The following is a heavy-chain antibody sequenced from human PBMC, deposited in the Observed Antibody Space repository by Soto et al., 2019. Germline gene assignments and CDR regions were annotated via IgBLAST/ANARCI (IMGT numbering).Heavy chain of an antibody. CDR3: ARDGYSSSWGLRYYGMDV. V-gene: IGHV1-18*01. D-gene: IGHD6-13*01. CDR1: GYTFTSYG. Sequence: QVQLVQSGAEVKKPGASVKVSCKASGYTFTSYGISWVRQAPGQGLEWMGWISAYNGNTNYAQKLQGRVTMTTDTSKSTAYMELRSLRSDDTAVYYCARDGYSSSWGLRYYGMDVWGQGTTVTVSS. J-gene: IGHJ6*02. CDR2: ISAYNGNT.